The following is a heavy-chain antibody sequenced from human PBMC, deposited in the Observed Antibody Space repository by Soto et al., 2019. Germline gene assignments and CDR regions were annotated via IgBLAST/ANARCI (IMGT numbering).Heavy chain of an antibody. CDR1: GDSISSYY. Sequence: SETLSLTCTVSGDSISSYYWSWIRQPPGKGLEWVGYFYYSWGTNYNPSLKSRVTISVDTSKNQFSLILNSVTAADTAVYYCARGGEQQPYYFDYWGQGTLVTVS. D-gene: IGHD6-13*01. CDR2: FYYSWGT. J-gene: IGHJ4*02. CDR3: ARGGEQQPYYFDY. V-gene: IGHV4-59*13.